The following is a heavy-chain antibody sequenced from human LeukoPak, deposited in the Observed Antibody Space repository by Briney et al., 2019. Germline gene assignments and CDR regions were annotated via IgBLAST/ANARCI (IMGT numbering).Heavy chain of an antibody. CDR3: ATGEERDGYNFRNENFFDY. V-gene: IGHV3-9*01. Sequence: SGGSLRLSCAASGFTFDDYAMHWVRQAPGKGLEWVSGISWNSGSIGYADSVKGRFTISRDNAKNSLYLQMNSLRAEDTALYYCATGEERDGYNFRNENFFDYWGQGTLVTVSS. J-gene: IGHJ4*02. CDR2: ISWNSGSI. D-gene: IGHD5-24*01. CDR1: GFTFDDYA.